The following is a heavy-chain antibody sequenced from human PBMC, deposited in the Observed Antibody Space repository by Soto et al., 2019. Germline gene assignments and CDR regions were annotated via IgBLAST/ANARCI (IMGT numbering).Heavy chain of an antibody. V-gene: IGHV1-8*01. CDR2: MNPNSGNT. D-gene: IGHD3-10*01. J-gene: IGHJ4*02. CDR1: GYTFTSYD. CDR3: VWVVLTMVRGVPCDFDY. Sequence: ASVKVSCKASGYTFTSYDINWVRQATGQGLEWMGWMNPNSGNTGYAQKFQGRVTMTRNTSISTAYMELSSLRSEDTAVYYCVWVVLTMVRGVPCDFDYWGQGTLVTVSS.